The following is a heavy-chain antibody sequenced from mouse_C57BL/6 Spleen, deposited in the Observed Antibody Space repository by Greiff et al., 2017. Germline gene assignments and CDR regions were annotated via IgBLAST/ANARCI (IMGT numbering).Heavy chain of an antibody. Sequence: VKLQESGPGLVAPSQSLSITCTVSGFSLTSYGVHWVRQPPGKGLEWLVVIWSDGSTTYNSALKSRLSISKDNSKSQVFLKMNSLQTDDTAMYYCARAYGSSFYYAMDYWGQGTSVTVSS. CDR1: GFSLTSYG. D-gene: IGHD1-1*01. V-gene: IGHV2-6*03. CDR3: ARAYGSSFYYAMDY. J-gene: IGHJ4*01. CDR2: IWSDGST.